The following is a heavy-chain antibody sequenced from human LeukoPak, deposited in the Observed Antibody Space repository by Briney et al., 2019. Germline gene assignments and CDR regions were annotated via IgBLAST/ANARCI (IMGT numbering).Heavy chain of an antibody. CDR2: ISAYNGNT. D-gene: IGHD1-7*01. CDR3: ARFLELQDYYYGMDV. V-gene: IGHV1-18*01. J-gene: IGHJ6*02. CDR1: GYTFTSYG. Sequence: WASVKVSCKASGYTFTSYGISWVRQAPGQGLEWMGWISAYNGNTNYAQKLQGRVTMTTDTPTSTAYMELRSLRSDDTAVYYCARFLELQDYYYGMDVWGQGTTVTVSS.